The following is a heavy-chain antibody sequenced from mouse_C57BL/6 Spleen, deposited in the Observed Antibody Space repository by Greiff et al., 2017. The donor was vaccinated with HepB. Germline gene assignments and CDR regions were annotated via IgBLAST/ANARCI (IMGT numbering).Heavy chain of an antibody. J-gene: IGHJ4*01. CDR1: GFTFSDYY. Sequence: EVNLVESEGGLVQPGSSMKLSCTASGFTFSDYYMAWVRQVPEKGLEWVANINYDGSSTYYLDSLKSRFIISRDNAKNILYLQMSSLKSEDTATYYCARGDYYGSSPHYYAMDYWGQGTSVTVSS. V-gene: IGHV5-16*01. CDR2: INYDGSST. CDR3: ARGDYYGSSPHYYAMDY. D-gene: IGHD1-1*01.